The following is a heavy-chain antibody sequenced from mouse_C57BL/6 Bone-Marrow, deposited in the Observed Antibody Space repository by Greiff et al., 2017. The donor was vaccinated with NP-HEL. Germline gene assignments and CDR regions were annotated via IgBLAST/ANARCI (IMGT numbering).Heavy chain of an antibody. Sequence: VQLQQSGTELVKPGASVKLSCKASGYTFTSYWMHWVKQRPGQGLEWIGNINPRNGGTNYNEKFKSKATLTVDKSSSTAYMQLSSLTSEDSAVYYGARRLLDFGGSCDYWGQGTTLTGSS. CDR3: ARRLLDFGGSCDY. D-gene: IGHD1-1*02. CDR1: GYTFTSYW. CDR2: INPRNGGT. V-gene: IGHV1-53*01. J-gene: IGHJ2*01.